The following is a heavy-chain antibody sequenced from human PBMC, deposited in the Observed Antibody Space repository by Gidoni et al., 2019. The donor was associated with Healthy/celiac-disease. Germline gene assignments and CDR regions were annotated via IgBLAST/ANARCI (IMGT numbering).Heavy chain of an antibody. V-gene: IGHV1-46*01. J-gene: IGHJ6*02. CDR1: GYTFTSSH. Sequence: QVQLVQSGAEAKKPGASGKVSCKASGYTFTSSHMHWVRQAPGQGLEWMGIINPSGVSTSYAQKFQGRVTMTRDTSTSTVYMERSSLRSEDTSVYYCAIDRIGASQFHYYYGMDVWGQGTTVTVSS. CDR2: INPSGVST. CDR3: AIDRIGASQFHYYYGMDV. D-gene: IGHD3-16*01.